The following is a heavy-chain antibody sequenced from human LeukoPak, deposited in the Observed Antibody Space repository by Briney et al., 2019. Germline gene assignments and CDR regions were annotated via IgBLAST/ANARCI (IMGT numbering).Heavy chain of an antibody. J-gene: IGHJ4*02. D-gene: IGHD3-3*01. CDR2: ISHSGRT. V-gene: IGHV4-39*02. CDR1: DGSISSNSYY. CDR3: GREKSWSEVDH. Sequence: SETLSLTCTVSDGSISSNSYYWGWIRQPPGKGLEWIGSISHSGRTYYNPSLESRVTISVDASKNQFSLKVNSVTAADTAVYYCGREKSWSEVDHWGQGTLVTVSS.